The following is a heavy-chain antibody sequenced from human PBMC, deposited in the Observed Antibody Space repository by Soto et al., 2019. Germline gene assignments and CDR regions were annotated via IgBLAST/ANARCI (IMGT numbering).Heavy chain of an antibody. Sequence: SETLSLTCTVSGGSISPYYWSWIRQPPGKGLEWIGYIYYSGSTNYNSSLKSRVTISVDTSKNQFSLKLSSVTAADTAVYYCARLNDDILTGYRLHFDYWGQGNLVTVX. D-gene: IGHD3-9*01. V-gene: IGHV4-59*08. CDR2: IYYSGST. CDR3: ARLNDDILTGYRLHFDY. J-gene: IGHJ4*02. CDR1: GGSISPYY.